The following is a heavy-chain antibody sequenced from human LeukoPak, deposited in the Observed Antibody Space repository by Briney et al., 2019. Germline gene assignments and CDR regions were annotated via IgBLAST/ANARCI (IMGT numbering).Heavy chain of an antibody. CDR1: GGTFSNYA. J-gene: IGHJ6*04. CDR3: ARDRGCSGGSCHHFPLGYYYYGMDV. CDR2: IIPIFGTA. D-gene: IGHD2-15*01. Sequence: SVKVSCKASGGTFSNYAISWVRQAPGQGLERMGRIIPIFGTANYAQKFQGRVTITPDESTSTAYMELSSLRSEDTAVYYCARDRGCSGGSCHHFPLGYYYYGMDVWGKGTTVTVSS. V-gene: IGHV1-69*01.